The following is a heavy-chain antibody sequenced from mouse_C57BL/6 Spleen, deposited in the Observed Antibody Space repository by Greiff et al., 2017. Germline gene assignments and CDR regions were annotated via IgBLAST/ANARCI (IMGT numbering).Heavy chain of an antibody. CDR2: IYPGVGDT. J-gene: IGHJ3*01. D-gene: IGHD2-5*01. Sequence: VQLQQSGAELVKPGASAKISCKASGYAFCSYWGNWVKQRPGKGLEWIGQIYPGVGDTNYNGKFKGKATLTADKYSSTAYMQLSSLTSEASAVYFCARGDYSNYVAYWGQGTLATVPA. V-gene: IGHV1-80*01. CDR1: GYAFCSYW. CDR3: ARGDYSNYVAY.